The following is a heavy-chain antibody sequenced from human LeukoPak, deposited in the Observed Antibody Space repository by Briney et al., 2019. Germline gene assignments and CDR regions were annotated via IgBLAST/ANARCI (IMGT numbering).Heavy chain of an antibody. CDR3: ASAIAIPAWAFDL. V-gene: IGHV4-59*01. CDR1: GGSIRSYY. Sequence: KTSETLSPTCTVSGGSIRSYYWSWIRQPPGKGLEWIGYIYYSGSTNYNPSLKSRVTISVDTSKNQFSLKLNSVTAADTAVYYCASAIAIPAWAFDLWGQGTVVTVSS. D-gene: IGHD6-13*01. J-gene: IGHJ3*01. CDR2: IYYSGST.